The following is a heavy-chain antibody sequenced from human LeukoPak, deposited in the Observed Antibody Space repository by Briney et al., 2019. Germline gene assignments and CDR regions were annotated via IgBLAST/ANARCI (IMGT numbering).Heavy chain of an antibody. D-gene: IGHD3-16*02. CDR1: GGSISSSKW. CDR3: ARLSSDLSHFDY. V-gene: IGHV4-4*02. J-gene: IGHJ4*02. Sequence: PSETLSLTCVVSGGSISSSKWWSWVRQAPVQGLEWIGEISHSGSINYNPSFASRVTISVDKSKNQFSLSLTSMTAADTAMYYCARLSSDLSHFDYWGQGTLASVSS. CDR2: ISHSGSI.